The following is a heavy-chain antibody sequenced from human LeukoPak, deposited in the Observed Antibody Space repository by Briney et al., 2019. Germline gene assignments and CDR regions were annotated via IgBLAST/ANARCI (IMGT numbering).Heavy chain of an antibody. V-gene: IGHV4-34*01. CDR2: INHSGST. CDR3: ALGGDFDF. Sequence: NPSETLSLTCAVYGGSFTYYYWTWIRQPPGKGLEWIGEINHSGSTNYNPSLKSRVTMSVDTSKNQFSLRLRSVTAADTAVYYCALGGDFDFWGQGTLVAVSS. D-gene: IGHD2-21*01. CDR1: GGSFTYYY. J-gene: IGHJ4*02.